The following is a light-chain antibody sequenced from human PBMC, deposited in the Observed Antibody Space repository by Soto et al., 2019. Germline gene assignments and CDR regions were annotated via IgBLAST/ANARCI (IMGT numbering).Light chain of an antibody. V-gene: IGKV1-39*01. CDR1: QSITIY. CDR2: AAF. J-gene: IGKJ1*01. Sequence: DIQMTQSPSSLSASVGDRVTITCRASQSITIYLNWYQQKPGKAPTLLIYAAFSLQSGVPSRFSGSGSGTDFTLTISSLQPEDFATYYCQQTYSTPRTFGQGTKVEIK. CDR3: QQTYSTPRT.